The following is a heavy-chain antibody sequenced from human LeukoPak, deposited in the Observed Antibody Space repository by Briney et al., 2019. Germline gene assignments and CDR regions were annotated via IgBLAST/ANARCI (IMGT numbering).Heavy chain of an antibody. D-gene: IGHD4-11*01. CDR3: ARQMTTATTEGIYFDY. Sequence: GESLKISCKGSGYSFTSHWIGWVRQMPGKGLEWMGIIYPGKSDTRYSPSFQGQVTISAGKSISTAYLQWSSLKASDTAMYYCARQMTTATTEGIYFDYWGQGTLVTVSS. V-gene: IGHV5-51*01. CDR2: IYPGKSDT. J-gene: IGHJ4*02. CDR1: GYSFTSHW.